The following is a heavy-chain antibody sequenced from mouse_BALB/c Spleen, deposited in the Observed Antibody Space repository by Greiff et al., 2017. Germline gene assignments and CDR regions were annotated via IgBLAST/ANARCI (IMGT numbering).Heavy chain of an antibody. CDR1: GYTFTSYW. Sequence: QVQLQQPGAELVKPGASVKLSCKASGYTFTSYWMHWVKQRPGQGLEWIGEIDPSDSYTNYNQKFKGKATLTVDKSSSTAYMQLSSLTSEESAVYYCERGDGNYAWFAYWGQGTLVTVSA. V-gene: IGHV1-69*02. J-gene: IGHJ3*01. CDR2: IDPSDSYT. CDR3: ERGDGNYAWFAY. D-gene: IGHD2-1*01.